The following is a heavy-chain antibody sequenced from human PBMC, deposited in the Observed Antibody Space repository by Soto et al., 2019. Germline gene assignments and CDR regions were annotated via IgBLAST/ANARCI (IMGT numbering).Heavy chain of an antibody. Sequence: QVQLVQSGAEVKKPGSSVKVSCKASGGTFSSYTISWVRQAPGQGLEWMGRIIPILGIGNYAQKFQGRGTITADKSTSTAYMELSSPRSEDTAVYYGARYRGDAYNWNCGQGTLVTVSS. CDR3: ARYRGDAYNWN. CDR1: GGTFSSYT. V-gene: IGHV1-69*02. CDR2: IIPILGIG. J-gene: IGHJ4*02. D-gene: IGHD1-1*01.